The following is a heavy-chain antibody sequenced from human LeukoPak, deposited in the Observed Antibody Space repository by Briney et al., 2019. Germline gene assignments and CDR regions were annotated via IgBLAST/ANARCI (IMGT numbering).Heavy chain of an antibody. CDR1: GGSISSSSYY. Sequence: PSETLSLTCIVSGGSISSSSYYWGWIRQPPGKGLEWIGSMYYSGSSYYNPSLKSRVTVSVDTSKNQFSLKLSSVTAADTAVYYCARDLLNEGNHLDYWGQGTLVTVSS. V-gene: IGHV4-39*02. J-gene: IGHJ4*02. CDR2: MYYSGSS. D-gene: IGHD4-23*01. CDR3: ARDLLNEGNHLDY.